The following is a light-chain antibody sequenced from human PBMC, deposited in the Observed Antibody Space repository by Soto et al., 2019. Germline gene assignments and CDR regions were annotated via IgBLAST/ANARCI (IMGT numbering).Light chain of an antibody. CDR2: YAS. J-gene: IGKJ4*01. CDR3: QQRGNTPRT. Sequence: EIVLTQSPATLSLSPGERATLSCRASQSVSNYLASYQQQPGQAPPRLLYYASNTATGVPARFSGSGSGTDFTLTSSSLEPEDFACYYCQQRGNTPRTFGGGTKGEIK. CDR1: QSVSNY. V-gene: IGKV3-11*01.